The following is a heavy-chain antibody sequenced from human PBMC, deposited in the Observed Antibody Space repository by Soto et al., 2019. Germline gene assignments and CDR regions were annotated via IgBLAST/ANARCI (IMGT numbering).Heavy chain of an antibody. V-gene: IGHV3-23*01. Sequence: GGSLRLSCVASGFTFDTYALNWVRQAPGKGLEWASAIGSSGSTYYADSVKGRFTISRDTPKKTLYLQMNSLRVEDTAKYYCAKGFRSLEWYSLAPFDYWGQGALVTVSS. CDR3: AKGFRSLEWYSLAPFDY. D-gene: IGHD3-3*01. J-gene: IGHJ4*02. CDR2: IGSSGST. CDR1: GFTFDTYA.